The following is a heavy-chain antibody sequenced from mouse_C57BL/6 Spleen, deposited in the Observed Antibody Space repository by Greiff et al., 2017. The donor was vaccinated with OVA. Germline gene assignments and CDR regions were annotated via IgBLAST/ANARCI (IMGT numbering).Heavy chain of an antibody. Sequence: QVQLKESGPELVKPGASVKISCKASGYAFSSSWMNWVKQRPGKGLEWIGRIYPGDGDTNYNGKFKGKATLTVDKSSSTAYMQLSSLTSEDSAVYVCARSGDGYRYDMDDWGQGTTVTVSS. CDR1: GYAFSSSW. V-gene: IGHV1-82*01. J-gene: IGHJ4*01. CDR2: IYPGDGDT. CDR3: ARSGDGYRYDMDD. D-gene: IGHD2-3*01.